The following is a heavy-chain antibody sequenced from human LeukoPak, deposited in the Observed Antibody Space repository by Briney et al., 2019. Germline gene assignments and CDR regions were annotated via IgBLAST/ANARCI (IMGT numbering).Heavy chain of an antibody. CDR2: ISYDGSNK. V-gene: IGHV3-30*03. CDR3: ARDFQRIMITFGGVDY. Sequence: GGSLRLSCAASGFTFSSYGMHWVRQAPGKGLEWVAVISYDGSNKYYADSVKGRFTISRDNAKNSLYLQMNSLRAEDTAVYYCARDFQRIMITFGGVDYWGQGTLVTVSS. CDR1: GFTFSSYG. J-gene: IGHJ4*02. D-gene: IGHD3-16*01.